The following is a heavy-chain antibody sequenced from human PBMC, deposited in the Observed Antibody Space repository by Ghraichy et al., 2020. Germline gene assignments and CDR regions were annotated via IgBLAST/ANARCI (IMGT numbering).Heavy chain of an antibody. CDR3: ARRDTTVTSPFDT. V-gene: IGHV4-39*01. J-gene: IGHJ4*01. Sequence: SQTLSLTCTVSGGSITRTSFYWGWVRQPPGKGLQWLGSIYFSGNTYYNPSLKSRLTLSIDPSKSHFSLRLSSVTAADTATYYCARRDTTVTSPFDTWGQGSLVSVSS. CDR2: IYFSGNT. D-gene: IGHD4-17*01. CDR1: GGSITRTSFY.